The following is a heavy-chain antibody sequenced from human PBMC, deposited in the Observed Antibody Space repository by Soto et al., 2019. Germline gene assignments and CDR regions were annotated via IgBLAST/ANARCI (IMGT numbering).Heavy chain of an antibody. CDR1: GGTFSSYA. CDR3: ARDRLSSTSCHGDYYDYYGMDV. D-gene: IGHD2-2*01. CDR2: IIPIFGTA. J-gene: IGHJ6*02. Sequence: QVQLVQSGAEVKKPGSSVKVSCKASGGTFSSYAISWVRQAPGQGLEWMEGIIPIFGTANYAQKFQGRVRITADESTSKAYLELSSLRSEDTGVYYCARDRLSSTSCHGDYYDYYGMDVWGQGTTVTVAS. V-gene: IGHV1-69*01.